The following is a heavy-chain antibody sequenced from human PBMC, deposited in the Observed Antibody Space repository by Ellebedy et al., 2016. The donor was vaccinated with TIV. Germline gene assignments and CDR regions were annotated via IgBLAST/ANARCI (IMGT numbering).Heavy chain of an antibody. J-gene: IGHJ4*02. CDR2: IVGSGA. Sequence: GESLKISCAASGFTFSRYAMTWVRQAPGKGLEWVSGIVGSGAQKYADSVKGRFTISRDNSKSTLVLQMSSLRAEDTAVYFCAKDRTPGDGYWVFDYWGQGTLVTVSS. D-gene: IGHD3-22*01. CDR1: GFTFSRYA. V-gene: IGHV3-23*01. CDR3: AKDRTPGDGYWVFDY.